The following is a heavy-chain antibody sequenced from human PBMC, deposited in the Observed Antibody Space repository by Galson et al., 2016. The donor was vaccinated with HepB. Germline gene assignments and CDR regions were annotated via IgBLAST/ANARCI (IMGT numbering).Heavy chain of an antibody. CDR1: GFTFSSYW. CDR2: IKEDGSEK. Sequence: SLRLSCAASGFTFSSYWMTWVRQVPGKGLEWLAQIKEDGSEKYYVDSLKGRFTISRDNAKNSLYLQMNSLRAEDTAIYYCARDSTVPGRSIDYWGQGTLITVSS. CDR3: ARDSTVPGRSIDY. V-gene: IGHV3-7*01. J-gene: IGHJ4*02. D-gene: IGHD2-2*01.